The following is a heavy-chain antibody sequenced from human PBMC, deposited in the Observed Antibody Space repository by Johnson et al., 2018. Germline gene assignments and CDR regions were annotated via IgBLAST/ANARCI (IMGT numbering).Heavy chain of an antibody. CDR1: RFPFINAW. V-gene: IGHV3-15*07. CDR2: IKSKLDGETT. D-gene: IGHD6-13*01. Sequence: VQLVESGGGLVKPGGSLRLSCAASRFPFINAWMNWVRQAPGKGLEWVGRIKSKLDGETTDYAAPVKGRLIISRDDSKNTLYLLMKSRKVEDTAVYYCTRVLGGSSWSLDRWGPGIPVTVSS. CDR3: TRVLGGSSWSLDR. J-gene: IGHJ5*02.